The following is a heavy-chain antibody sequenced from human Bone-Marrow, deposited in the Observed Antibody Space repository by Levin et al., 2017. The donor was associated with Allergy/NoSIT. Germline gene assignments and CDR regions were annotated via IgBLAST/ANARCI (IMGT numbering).Heavy chain of an antibody. V-gene: IGHV3-11*01. J-gene: IGHJ3*02. CDR2: ISSSGSTI. CDR3: ARVKTAYGDYREGIDAFDI. Sequence: GGSLRLSCAASGFTFSDYYMSWIRQAPGKGLEWVSYISSSGSTIYYADSVKGRFTISRDNAKNSLYLQMNSLRAEDTAVYYCARVKTAYGDYREGIDAFDIWGQGTMVTVSS. CDR1: GFTFSDYY. D-gene: IGHD4-17*01.